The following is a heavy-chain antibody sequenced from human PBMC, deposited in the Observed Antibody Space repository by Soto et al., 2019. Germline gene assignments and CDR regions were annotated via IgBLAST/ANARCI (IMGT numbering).Heavy chain of an antibody. V-gene: IGHV3-9*01. D-gene: IGHD3-10*01. J-gene: IGHJ5*02. CDR1: GFTFDDYA. CDR3: ARDVGSFGSSRWFDT. Sequence: GGSLRLSCAASGFTFDDYAMHWVRQAPGKGLEWVSGISCNSGSIGYADSVKGRFTISRDNAKNTLYLQVNILRAEDTAVYYCARDVGSFGSSRWFDTCGQGTLVTVSS. CDR2: ISCNSGSI.